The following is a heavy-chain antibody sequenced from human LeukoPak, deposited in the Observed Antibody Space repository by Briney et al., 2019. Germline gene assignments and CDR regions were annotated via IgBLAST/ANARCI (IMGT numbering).Heavy chain of an antibody. D-gene: IGHD4-17*01. J-gene: IGHJ4*02. V-gene: IGHV4-30-4*08. CDR3: VRVGGLRRDY. Sequence: SQTLSLTCTVSGGSISSGDYYWSWIRQPPGKGLEWIGYIYCSGSTNYNPSLKSRVTISVDTSKSQFSLKLSSVTAADTAVYYCVRVGGLRRDYWGQGTLVTVSS. CDR2: IYCSGST. CDR1: GGSISSGDYY.